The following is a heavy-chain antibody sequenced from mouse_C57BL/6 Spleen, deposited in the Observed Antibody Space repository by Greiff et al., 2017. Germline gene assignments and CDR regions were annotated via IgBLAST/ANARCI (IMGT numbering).Heavy chain of an antibody. D-gene: IGHD2-4*01. CDR1: GFTFSSYA. CDR3: ARVYDYDGWYYFDY. CDR2: ISDGGSYT. Sequence: EVMLVESGGGLVKPGGSLKLSCAASGFTFSSYAMSWVRQTPEKRLEWVATISDGGSYTYYPDNVKGRFTISRDNAKNNLYLQMSHLKSEDTAMYYCARVYDYDGWYYFDYWGQGTTLTVSS. V-gene: IGHV5-4*03. J-gene: IGHJ2*01.